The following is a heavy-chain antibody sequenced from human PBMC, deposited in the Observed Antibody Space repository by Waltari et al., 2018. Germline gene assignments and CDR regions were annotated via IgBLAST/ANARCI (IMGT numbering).Heavy chain of an antibody. CDR3: ARDPGYCSGGSCYSGDVSDY. Sequence: EVQLVESGGGLIQPGGSLRLSCAASGFTVSSNYMSWVRQAPGKGLEWVSVIYSGGSTYYADSVKGRFTISRDNSKNTLYLQMNSLRAEDTAVYYCARDPGYCSGGSCYSGDVSDYWGQGTLVTVSS. V-gene: IGHV3-53*01. CDR2: IYSGGST. J-gene: IGHJ4*02. CDR1: GFTVSSNY. D-gene: IGHD2-15*01.